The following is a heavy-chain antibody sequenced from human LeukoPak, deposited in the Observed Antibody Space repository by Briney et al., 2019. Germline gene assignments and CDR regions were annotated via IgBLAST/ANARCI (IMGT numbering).Heavy chain of an antibody. CDR1: GGSISSYY. D-gene: IGHD3-9*01. CDR3: ARDRTRVRYFDWLPTYEYYYYGMDV. Sequence: SETLSLTCTVSGGSISSYYGSWIRQPAGKGLEWIGHIYTSGGTNYNPSLKSRVTMSVDTSKNQFSLKLSSVTAADTAVYYCARDRTRVRYFDWLPTYEYYYYGMDVWGQGTTVTVSS. J-gene: IGHJ6*02. CDR2: IYTSGGT. V-gene: IGHV4-4*07.